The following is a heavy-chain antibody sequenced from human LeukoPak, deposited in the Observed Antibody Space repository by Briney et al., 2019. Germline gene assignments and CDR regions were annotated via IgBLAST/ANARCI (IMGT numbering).Heavy chain of an antibody. J-gene: IGHJ4*02. CDR2: ISGSGSII. V-gene: IGHV3-48*02. CDR3: ARRDASGWSY. Sequence: GGSLRLSCAASGFTFSGYSMNWVRQAPGKGLVWLSYISGSGSIIYYAGSVKGRFTISRDNAKNSLYLQMNSLRDEDTAVYYCARRDASGWSYWGQGTLVTVSS. CDR1: GFTFSGYS. D-gene: IGHD6-19*01.